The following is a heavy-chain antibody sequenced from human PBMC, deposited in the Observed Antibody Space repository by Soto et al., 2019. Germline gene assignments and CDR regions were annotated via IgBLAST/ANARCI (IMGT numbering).Heavy chain of an antibody. D-gene: IGHD3-3*01. CDR1: GFTFSDYY. CDR2: ISSRGSSI. Sequence: GSLRLSCAVSGFTFSDYYMSWIRQAPGKGLEWVSYISSRGSSIYYADSVKGRFTISRDNAKNSLYLQMNGLRAEDTAVYYCARGYYDFWSGYYISPYGMDVWGQGTTVTVSS. J-gene: IGHJ6*02. CDR3: ARGYYDFWSGYYISPYGMDV. V-gene: IGHV3-11*01.